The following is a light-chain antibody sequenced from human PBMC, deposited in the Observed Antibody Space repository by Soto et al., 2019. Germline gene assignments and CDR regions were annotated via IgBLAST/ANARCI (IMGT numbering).Light chain of an antibody. V-gene: IGKV4-1*01. Sequence: DIVMTQSPDSLAVSLGERATINCKSSQRVLYSSSNKNYLAWYQQKPGQPPKLLIYWASTRESGVPDRFSGSESGTEFTLTISSLQAEDVAVYYCQQYYSTPWTFGQGTKVEIK. CDR3: QQYYSTPWT. CDR2: WAS. CDR1: QRVLYSSSNKNY. J-gene: IGKJ1*01.